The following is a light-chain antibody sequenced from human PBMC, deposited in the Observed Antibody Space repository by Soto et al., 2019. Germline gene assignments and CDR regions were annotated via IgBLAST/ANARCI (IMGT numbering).Light chain of an antibody. CDR2: SNN. J-gene: IGLJ1*01. V-gene: IGLV1-47*02. Sequence: QSVLTQPPSASGTPGQTVTISCSGSSSNIGSNYEYWYQQLPRTTPKLLIYSNNHRPSGVPDRFSGSKSGTSASLAISGLQSEDAADYYCAAWEDSRRGYVFGPGTKLTVL. CDR3: AAWEDSRRGYV. CDR1: SSNIGSNY.